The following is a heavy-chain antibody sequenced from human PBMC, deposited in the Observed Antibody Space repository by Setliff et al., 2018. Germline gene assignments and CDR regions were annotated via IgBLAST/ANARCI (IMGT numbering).Heavy chain of an antibody. CDR1: DYSITNNYY. V-gene: IGHV4-38-2*02. CDR2: ILFSGDT. CDR3: ARDNRARHYMDV. Sequence: PSETLSLTCAVSDYSITNNYYWGWIRQAPGKGLEWIGRILFSGDTYYNPSLNSRVTISADTSKNQFSLNLSSETAADTAVYYCARDNRARHYMDVWGKGTTVTVSS. J-gene: IGHJ6*03. D-gene: IGHD3-10*01.